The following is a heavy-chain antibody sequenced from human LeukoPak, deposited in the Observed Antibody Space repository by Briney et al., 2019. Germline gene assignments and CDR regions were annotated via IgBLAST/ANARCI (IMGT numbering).Heavy chain of an antibody. CDR3: ARLRAVTTGASRWNWFDP. Sequence: ASVKVSCKASGYTFTGYYMHWVRQAPGQGLEWMGWINPNSGGTNYVQKFQGRVTMTRDTSISTAYMELSRLRSDDTAVYYCARLRAVTTGASRWNWFDPWGQGTLVTVSS. CDR2: INPNSGGT. V-gene: IGHV1-2*02. J-gene: IGHJ5*02. D-gene: IGHD4-17*01. CDR1: GYTFTGYY.